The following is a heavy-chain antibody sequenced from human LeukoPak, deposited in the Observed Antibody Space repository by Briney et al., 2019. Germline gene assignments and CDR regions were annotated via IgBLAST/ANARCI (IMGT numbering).Heavy chain of an antibody. V-gene: IGHV1-69*05. J-gene: IGHJ5*02. D-gene: IGHD3-3*01. CDR1: GGTFSSYA. Sequence: SVNVSCKASGGTFSSYAISWVRQAPAQGLEWMGGIIPIFCTTNYAQNFHGRVTITTDESTSTAYMELSRLRSEDTAVYYCARGNYDFWSGYSVYNWFDPWGQGTLVTVSS. CDR3: ARGNYDFWSGYSVYNWFDP. CDR2: IIPIFCTT.